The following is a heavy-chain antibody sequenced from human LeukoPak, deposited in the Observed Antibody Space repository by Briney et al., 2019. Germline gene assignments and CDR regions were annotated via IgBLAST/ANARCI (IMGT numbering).Heavy chain of an antibody. CDR1: GGSLRCYY. CDR3: ARRIHYYDSSGYYYVSPRFDY. V-gene: IGHV4-34*01. J-gene: IGHJ4*02. CDR2: INHSGST. D-gene: IGHD3-22*01. Sequence: SETLSHTCAVYGGSLRCYYWSWLRQPPGKGLEWIGEINHSGSTNYNPSFKSRVTISVDTSKNQFSLKLSSVTAADTAVYYCARRIHYYDSSGYYYVSPRFDYWGQGTLVTVSS.